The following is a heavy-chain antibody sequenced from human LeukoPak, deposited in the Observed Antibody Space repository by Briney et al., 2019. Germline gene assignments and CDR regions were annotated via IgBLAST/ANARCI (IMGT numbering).Heavy chain of an antibody. Sequence: SETLSLTCTVSGGSISSYYWSWIRQPPGKGLEWIGYIYYSGSTNYNPSLKSRVTISVDTSKNQFSLKLSSVTAADTAVYYCAALRPFSTSYYFDYWGQGTLVTVSS. CDR3: AALRPFSTSYYFDY. CDR1: GGSISSYY. V-gene: IGHV4-59*12. CDR2: IYYSGST. J-gene: IGHJ4*02. D-gene: IGHD2/OR15-2a*01.